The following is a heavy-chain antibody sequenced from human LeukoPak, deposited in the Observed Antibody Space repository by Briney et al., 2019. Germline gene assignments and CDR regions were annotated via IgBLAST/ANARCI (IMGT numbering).Heavy chain of an antibody. CDR2: ISSSSSYI. CDR3: ASIAGVTGTTYAFDI. CDR1: GFTFSSYS. D-gene: IGHD1-7*01. Sequence: GGSLRLSCAASGFTFSSYSMNWVRQAPGKGLEWVSYISSSSSYIYYADSVKGRFTISRDNANNSLYLEMNSLRAEDTAVYYCASIAGVTGTTYAFDIWGQGTMVTVSS. J-gene: IGHJ3*02. V-gene: IGHV3-21*01.